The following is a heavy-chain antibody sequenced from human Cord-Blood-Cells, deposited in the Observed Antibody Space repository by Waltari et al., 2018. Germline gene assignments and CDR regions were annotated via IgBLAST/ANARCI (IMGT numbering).Heavy chain of an antibody. CDR1: VGSFSGYY. J-gene: IGHJ4*02. Sequence: QVQLQQCGAGLLKPSETLSLTCAVHVGSFSGYYWSWIRQPPAKGLEWIGEINHSGSTNYNPSLKSRVTISVDTSKNQFSLKLSSVTAADTAVYYCARSNGADYYGSGSYFDYWGQGTLVTVSS. CDR2: INHSGST. V-gene: IGHV4-34*01. D-gene: IGHD3-10*01. CDR3: ARSNGADYYGSGSYFDY.